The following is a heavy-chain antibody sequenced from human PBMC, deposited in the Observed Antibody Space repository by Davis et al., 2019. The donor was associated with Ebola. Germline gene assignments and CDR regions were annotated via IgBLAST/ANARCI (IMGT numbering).Heavy chain of an antibody. CDR3: ARRAIAASGNPHLGH. D-gene: IGHD6-13*01. CDR2: ISPYNGNT. CDR1: GYTFISYG. V-gene: IGHV1-18*01. J-gene: IGHJ4*02. Sequence: ASVTVSCKASGYTFISYGITWVRQAPGQGLEWMGWISPYNGNTNSAQKFQGRVTMTTDTSTSTAYMELRSLRADDTAVYYCARRAIAASGNPHLGHWGQGTLVTVST.